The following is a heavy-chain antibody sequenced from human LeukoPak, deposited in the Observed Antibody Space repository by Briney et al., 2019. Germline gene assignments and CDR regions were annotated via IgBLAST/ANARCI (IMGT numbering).Heavy chain of an antibody. CDR1: GYTFTGYY. V-gene: IGHV1-2*02. CDR2: INPNSGGT. CDR3: ARELTADPDYFDY. J-gene: IGHJ4*02. D-gene: IGHD3-9*01. Sequence: ASVKVSCKAFGYTFTGYYTHWVRQAPGQGLEWMGWINPNSGGTNYAQNFQGRVTMTRDTSISTAYMELSRLRSDDTAVYYCARELTADPDYFDYWGQGTLVTVSS.